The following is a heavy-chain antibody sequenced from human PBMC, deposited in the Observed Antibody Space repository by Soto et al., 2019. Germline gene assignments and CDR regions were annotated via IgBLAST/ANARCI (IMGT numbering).Heavy chain of an antibody. CDR2: ISSSGSPK. Sequence: QVQLVESGGGLVKPGGSLRLSCAASGFTFSDYYMSWIRQAPGKGLEWVSYISSSGSPKYYADSVKGRFTSSRDNAKKSLYLQMNSLRAEDTAVYYCVREKHGYYGSDDAFDIWGQGTMVTVSS. V-gene: IGHV3-11*01. D-gene: IGHD3-10*01. J-gene: IGHJ3*02. CDR3: VREKHGYYGSDDAFDI. CDR1: GFTFSDYY.